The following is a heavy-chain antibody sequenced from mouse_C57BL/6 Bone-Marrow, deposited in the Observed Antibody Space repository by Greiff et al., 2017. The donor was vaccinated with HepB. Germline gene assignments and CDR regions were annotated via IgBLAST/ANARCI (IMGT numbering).Heavy chain of an antibody. CDR2: ISYDGSN. CDR1: GYSITSGYY. V-gene: IGHV3-6*01. Sequence: EVKLMESGPGLVKPSQSLSLTCSVTGYSITSGYYWNWIRQFPGNKLEWMGYISYDGSNNYNPSLKNRISITRDTSKNQFFLKLNSVTPEDTATYYCARDRTTVVAPYAMDYWGQGTSVTVSS. J-gene: IGHJ4*01. D-gene: IGHD1-1*01. CDR3: ARDRTTVVAPYAMDY.